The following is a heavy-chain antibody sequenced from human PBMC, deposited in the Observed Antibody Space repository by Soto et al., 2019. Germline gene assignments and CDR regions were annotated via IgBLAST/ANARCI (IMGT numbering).Heavy chain of an antibody. CDR2: IYYSGIT. J-gene: IGHJ4*02. V-gene: IGHV4-59*01. Sequence: QVQLQESGPGLVKPSETLSLTCTVSGGSINGYYWSWIRQPPGKGLEWIGYIYYSGITKNNPSPKSRVTISVDTSKNQFSLKLSSVTAADTAVYYCARDNYGDYGGFDCWGQGTLVTVSS. CDR1: GGSINGYY. CDR3: ARDNYGDYGGFDC. D-gene: IGHD4-17*01.